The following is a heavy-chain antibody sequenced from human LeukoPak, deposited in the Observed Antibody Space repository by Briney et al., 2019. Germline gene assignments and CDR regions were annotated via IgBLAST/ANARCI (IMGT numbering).Heavy chain of an antibody. CDR3: ARDLAAAGPQDSWFDP. CDR2: ISSSSSYI. J-gene: IGHJ5*02. D-gene: IGHD6-13*01. V-gene: IGHV3-21*01. Sequence: PGGSLRLSCAASGFTFSSYSMNWVRQAPGKGLEWVSSISSSSSYIYYADSVKGRFTISRDNAKNSLYLQMNSLRAEDTAVYYCARDLAAAGPQDSWFDPWGQGTLVTVSS. CDR1: GFTFSSYS.